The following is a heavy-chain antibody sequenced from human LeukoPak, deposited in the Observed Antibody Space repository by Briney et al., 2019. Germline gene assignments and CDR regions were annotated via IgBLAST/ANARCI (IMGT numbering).Heavy chain of an antibody. CDR2: ISSSGSTI. CDR1: GFTFSSYE. D-gene: IGHD5-18*01. J-gene: IGHJ4*02. CDR3: ARVRVQLWSYYFDY. V-gene: IGHV3-48*03. Sequence: PGGSLRLSCAASGFTFSSYEMNWVRQAPGKGLEWVSYISSSGSTIYYADSVKGRFTISRDNAKNSPYLQMNSLRAEDTAVYYCARVRVQLWSYYFDYWGQGTLVTVSS.